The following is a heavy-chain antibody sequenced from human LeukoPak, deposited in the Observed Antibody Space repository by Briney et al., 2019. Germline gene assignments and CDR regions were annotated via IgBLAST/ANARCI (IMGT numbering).Heavy chain of an antibody. CDR2: IHYSGST. V-gene: IGHV4-59*08. CDR3: ARLVGYFGSGTYYTNWFDP. J-gene: IGHJ5*02. CDR1: GGSISSFY. Sequence: SETLSLTCTVSGGSISSFYWSWIRQPPGKGLECIGYIHYSGSTNYNPFLKSRFTISVDTSKNQFSLKLSSVTAADTAVYYCARLVGYFGSGTYYTNWFDPWGQGTLVTVSS. D-gene: IGHD3-10*01.